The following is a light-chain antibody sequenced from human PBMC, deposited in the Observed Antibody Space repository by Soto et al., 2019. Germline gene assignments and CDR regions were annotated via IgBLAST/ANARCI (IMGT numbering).Light chain of an antibody. CDR1: KGLSTTD. V-gene: IGKV3-20*01. J-gene: IGKJ5*01. CDR3: QEYGSLPYT. Sequence: EIVLTQSPDTLSLSPGQRATLSCRASKGLSTTDLVWNQQKSGQPPRLVIHGTFSTASGVPARFSGSGSGTDFTLTISRLEPEDSAVYYCQEYGSLPYTFGRGTRLEI. CDR2: GTF.